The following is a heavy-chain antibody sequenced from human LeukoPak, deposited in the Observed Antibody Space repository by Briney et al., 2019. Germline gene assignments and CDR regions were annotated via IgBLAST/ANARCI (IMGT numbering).Heavy chain of an antibody. CDR3: ARVPXWXPYPPFDY. Sequence: ASVKVSCTASGYTFTSYGISWVRQAPGQGLEWMGWISAYNGNTNYAQKLQGRVTMTTDTSTRTAYMELRSLRSDDTAVYYCARVPXWXPYPPFDYWGQGTLVTVSS. CDR2: ISAYNGNT. CDR1: GYTFTSYG. V-gene: IGHV1-18*01. J-gene: IGHJ4*02.